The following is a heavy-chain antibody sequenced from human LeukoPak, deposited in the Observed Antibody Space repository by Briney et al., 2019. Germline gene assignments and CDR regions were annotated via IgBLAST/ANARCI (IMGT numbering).Heavy chain of an antibody. Sequence: GGSLTLSCEASGFTLSAYDMTWVRQAPGRGLEWVSYIGSDNKPHYSKSVKGRFAISRDNSKSMLFLQLNSLRAEDTALYYCARDIDYYVGMDVWGQGTTVTVSS. CDR2: IGSDNKP. D-gene: IGHD3-10*02. CDR1: GFTLSAYD. CDR3: ARDIDYYVGMDV. J-gene: IGHJ6*02. V-gene: IGHV3-23*01.